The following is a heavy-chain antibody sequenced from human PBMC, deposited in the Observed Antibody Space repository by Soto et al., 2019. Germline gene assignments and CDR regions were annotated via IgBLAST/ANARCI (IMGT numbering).Heavy chain of an antibody. V-gene: IGHV5-10-1*01. CDR1: GYSFTSYW. Sequence: PGESLNISCKGSGYSFTSYWISWVRQMPGKGLEWMGRIDPSDSYTNYSPSFQGHVTISADKSLSTAYLQWSSLKASDTAMYYCARLGELRADCSGGSCYGYYYYGMDVWGQGTTVTVSS. CDR3: ARLGELRADCSGGSCYGYYYYGMDV. D-gene: IGHD2-15*01. J-gene: IGHJ6*02. CDR2: IDPSDSYT.